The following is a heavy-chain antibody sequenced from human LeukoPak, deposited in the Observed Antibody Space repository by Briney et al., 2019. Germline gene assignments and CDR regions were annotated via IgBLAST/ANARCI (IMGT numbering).Heavy chain of an antibody. CDR1: GFTFSYYA. CDR2: MSSNGGNI. J-gene: IGHJ4*02. CDR3: AREYCSSTTCYRYFDY. Sequence: TGGSLRLSCAASGFTFSYYAMHRVRQAPGKGLEYVSAMSSNGGNIYYANSVKDRFTISRDNSKNTLYLQMGSLRAEDMAVYYCAREYCSSTTCYRYFDYWGQGTLVTVSS. V-gene: IGHV3-64*01. D-gene: IGHD2-2*02.